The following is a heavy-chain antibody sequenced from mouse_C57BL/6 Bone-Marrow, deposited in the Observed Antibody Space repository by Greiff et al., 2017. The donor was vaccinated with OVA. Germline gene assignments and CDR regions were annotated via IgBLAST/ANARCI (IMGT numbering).Heavy chain of an antibody. CDR2: INPSTGGT. CDR1: GYSFTGYY. Sequence: VQLQQSGPELVKPGASVKISCKASGYSFTGYYMNWVKQSPEKSLEWIGEINPSTGGTTYNQKFKAKATLTVDKSSSTAYMQLKSLTSEDSAVYYCTRRHYGSSPFAYWGQGTLVTVSA. CDR3: TRRHYGSSPFAY. V-gene: IGHV1-42*01. D-gene: IGHD1-1*01. J-gene: IGHJ3*01.